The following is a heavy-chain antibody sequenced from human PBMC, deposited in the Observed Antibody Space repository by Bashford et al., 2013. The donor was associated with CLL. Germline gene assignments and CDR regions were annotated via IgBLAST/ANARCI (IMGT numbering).Heavy chain of an antibody. CDR1: VDPSGITT. Sequence: SETLPSPALSMVDPSGITTGAGSASPQGKGLEWIGEINHSGYSTYNPSLKSRVTISVDTSKNQFSLKLTSVTAADTAMFYCARGSAASTWGRTFHHWGQGTLVTVSS. CDR2: INHSGYS. CDR3: ARGSAASTWGRTFHH. D-gene: IGHD3-16*01. J-gene: IGHJ1*01. V-gene: IGHV4-34*01.